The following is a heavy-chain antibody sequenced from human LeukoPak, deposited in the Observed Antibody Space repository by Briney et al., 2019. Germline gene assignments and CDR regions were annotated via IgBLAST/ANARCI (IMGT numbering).Heavy chain of an antibody. Sequence: GRSLRLSCAVSGFTFDDYVMHWVRQAPGKGLEWVSGISWNSGSIGYADSVKGRFTISRDNAKNSLYLQMNSLRAEDTALYYCAKGPSYYDSSSYPYYYYGMDVWGQGTTVTVSS. V-gene: IGHV3-9*01. CDR1: GFTFDDYV. J-gene: IGHJ6*02. D-gene: IGHD3-22*01. CDR2: ISWNSGSI. CDR3: AKGPSYYDSSSYPYYYYGMDV.